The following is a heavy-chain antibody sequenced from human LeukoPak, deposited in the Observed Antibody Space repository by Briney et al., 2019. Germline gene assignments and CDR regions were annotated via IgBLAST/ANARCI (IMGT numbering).Heavy chain of an antibody. Sequence: PGGSLRLSCAASGFTFSSYAMHWVRQAPGKGLEWVAVISYDGSNKYYADSVKGRFTISRDNSKNTLYLQMNSLRAEDTAVYYCARDWARYGDLDFDYWGQGTLVTVSS. CDR2: ISYDGSNK. D-gene: IGHD4-17*01. V-gene: IGHV3-30*04. CDR3: ARDWARYGDLDFDY. J-gene: IGHJ4*02. CDR1: GFTFSSYA.